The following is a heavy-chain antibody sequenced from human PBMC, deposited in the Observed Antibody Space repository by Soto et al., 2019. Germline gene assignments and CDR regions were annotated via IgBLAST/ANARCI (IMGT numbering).Heavy chain of an antibody. CDR1: GDSISSYY. V-gene: IGHV4-59*01. CDR2: IFYSGTT. Sequence: SETLSLTCTVSGDSISSYYWSWIRQPPGKGLEWIGYIFYSGTTNYDPSLKSRVTMSADTSKNQISLNLSFVTAADTAIYYCARDSGLTGTGGMFDNWGQGILVTVSS. CDR3: ARDSGLTGTGGMFDN. D-gene: IGHD3-9*01. J-gene: IGHJ4*02.